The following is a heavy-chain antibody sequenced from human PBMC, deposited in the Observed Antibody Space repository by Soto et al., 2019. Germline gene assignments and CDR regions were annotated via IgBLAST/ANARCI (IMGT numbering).Heavy chain of an antibody. J-gene: IGHJ6*03. D-gene: IGHD6-6*01. CDR2: IKQDGSEK. CDR3: ARDGEYSSSPHGWWDYYYYMDV. Sequence: GGSLRLSCAASGFTFSSYWMSWVRQAPGKGLEWVANIKQDGSEKYYVDSVKGRFTISRDNAKNSLYLQMNSLRAEDTAVYYCARDGEYSSSPHGWWDYYYYMDVWGKGTTVTVSS. CDR1: GFTFSSYW. V-gene: IGHV3-7*01.